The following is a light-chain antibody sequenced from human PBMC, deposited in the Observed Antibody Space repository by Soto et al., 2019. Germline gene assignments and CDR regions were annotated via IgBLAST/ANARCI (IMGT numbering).Light chain of an antibody. V-gene: IGLV2-14*01. Sequence: QSVLNPPASVSGSPGQSITISCPGTSSDVGGYNYVSWYQQHPGKAPKLMIYDVSNRPSGVSNRFSGSKSGNTASLTISGLQAEDEADYYCSSYTSSSTLYYVFGTGTKVTVL. J-gene: IGLJ1*01. CDR1: SSDVGGYNY. CDR3: SSYTSSSTLYYV. CDR2: DVS.